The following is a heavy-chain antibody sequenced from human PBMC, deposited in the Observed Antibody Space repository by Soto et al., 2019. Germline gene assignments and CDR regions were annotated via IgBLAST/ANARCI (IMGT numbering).Heavy chain of an antibody. J-gene: IGHJ4*02. V-gene: IGHV1-18*01. CDR3: ARGTSGSYHSAISN. CDR2: INASNVNT. D-gene: IGHD1-26*01. Sequence: QVQLVQSGPEVKKPGASVKVSCKASGYTFATYGISWVRQAPGQGLEWRGWINASNVNTDYAQKLQGRVTMTTDTPTSTAYRELRSLTSDDTAVYYCARGTSGSYHSAISNWGQGTLVTVSS. CDR1: GYTFATYG.